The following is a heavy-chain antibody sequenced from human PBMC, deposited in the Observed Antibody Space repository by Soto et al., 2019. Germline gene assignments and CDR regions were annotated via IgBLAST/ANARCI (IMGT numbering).Heavy chain of an antibody. Sequence: ASVKVSCKASGYTFTSYGISWVRQAPGQGLEWMGWISAYNGNTNYAQKLQGRVTMTTDTSTSTAYMELRSLRSDDTAVYCCATRESDTAMVTSHYYYGMDVWGQGTTVTGSS. CDR1: GYTFTSYG. J-gene: IGHJ6*02. V-gene: IGHV1-18*01. CDR3: ATRESDTAMVTSHYYYGMDV. CDR2: ISAYNGNT. D-gene: IGHD5-18*01.